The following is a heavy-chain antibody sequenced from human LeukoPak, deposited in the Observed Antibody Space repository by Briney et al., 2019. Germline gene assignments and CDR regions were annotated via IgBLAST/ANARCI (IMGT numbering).Heavy chain of an antibody. CDR1: GYTFTAYY. V-gene: IGHV1-2*02. CDR2: INPNSGGT. Sequence: GASVKVSCKASGYTFTAYYMHWVRQAPGQGLEWMGWINPNSGGTNYAQKFQGRVTMTRDTSISTAYMELSRLRSDDTAVYYCASLGDYVWGSYPCWGQGTLVTVSS. J-gene: IGHJ4*02. CDR3: ASLGDYVWGSYPC. D-gene: IGHD3-16*01.